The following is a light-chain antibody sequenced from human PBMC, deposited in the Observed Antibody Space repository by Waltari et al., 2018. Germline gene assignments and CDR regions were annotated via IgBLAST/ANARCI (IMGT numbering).Light chain of an antibody. J-gene: IGLJ2*01. CDR2: EVT. CDR3: SSFTSSFTVL. Sequence: QSALTQPASVSGSPGQSITISCTGTSSDVGTYNYVSWYQQHPGKAPKRMIYEVTNRPSGVSNRFSASKAGNTASLSISGLQPEDEARYYCSSFTSSFTVLFGGGTKLTVL. CDR1: SSDVGTYNY. V-gene: IGLV2-14*01.